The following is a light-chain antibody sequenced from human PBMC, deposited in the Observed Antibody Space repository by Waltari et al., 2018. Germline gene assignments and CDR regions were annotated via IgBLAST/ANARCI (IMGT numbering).Light chain of an antibody. Sequence: QSALTQPAPVSGSPGQSVTLSCPGTSSDLGTYDLVSWYQHHPGKAPKLIIYEVTKRPSDVSNRFSGSKSGNTASLTVSGLQADDEADYYCCSYVGGSTFFGGGTRLTVL. CDR3: CSYVGGSTF. CDR2: EVT. V-gene: IGLV2-23*02. J-gene: IGLJ2*01. CDR1: SSDLGTYDL.